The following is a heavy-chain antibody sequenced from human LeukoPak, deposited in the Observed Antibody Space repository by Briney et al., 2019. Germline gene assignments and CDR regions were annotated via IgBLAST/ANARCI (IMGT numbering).Heavy chain of an antibody. V-gene: IGHV5-51*01. CDR3: ARPLLDYYDSSGPDAFDI. CDR1: GYSFTSYW. D-gene: IGHD3-22*01. CDR2: IYPGDSDT. Sequence: GESLKISCKGSGYSFTSYWIGWVRQVPGKGLEWMGIIYPGDSDTRYSPSFQGQVTISADKSISTAYLQWSSLKASDTAMYYCARPLLDYYDSSGPDAFDIWGQGTMVTVSS. J-gene: IGHJ3*02.